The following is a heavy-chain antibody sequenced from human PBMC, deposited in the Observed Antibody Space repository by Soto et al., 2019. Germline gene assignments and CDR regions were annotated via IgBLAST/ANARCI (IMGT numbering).Heavy chain of an antibody. CDR2: INWDGYSI. CDR3: ARSWSGSTSGRVDV. V-gene: IGHV3-9*01. J-gene: IGHJ6*02. D-gene: IGHD3-3*01. CDR1: GFNFDDHV. Sequence: GGSLRLSCVASGFNFDDHVMHWVRQVPGKGLEWVGHINWDGYSIGYAGSVRGRFTISRDNAKNTLYLQMNSLRREDTALYYCARSWSGSTSGRVDVWGQGTTVTVSS.